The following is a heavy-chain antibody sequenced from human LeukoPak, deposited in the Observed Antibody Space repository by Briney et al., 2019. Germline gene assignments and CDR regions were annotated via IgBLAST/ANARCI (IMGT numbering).Heavy chain of an antibody. V-gene: IGHV1-18*01. Sequence: GAAVKVSCKASGYTFINYGISWVRQAPGQGLEWMGWISAYNGNTNYAQKFQGRVTITADKSTSTAYMELSSLRSEDTAVYYCARVKGSSGYYGRFDYWGQGTLVTVSS. CDR2: ISAYNGNT. CDR3: ARVKGSSGYYGRFDY. CDR1: GYTFINYG. D-gene: IGHD3-22*01. J-gene: IGHJ4*02.